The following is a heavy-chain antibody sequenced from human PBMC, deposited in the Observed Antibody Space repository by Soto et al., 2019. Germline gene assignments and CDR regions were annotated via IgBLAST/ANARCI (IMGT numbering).Heavy chain of an antibody. V-gene: IGHV3-48*03. CDR2: IHPSGQPI. D-gene: IGHD3-22*01. Sequence: EVQLVESGGGLIQPGGSLRLSCAASGFTFSTSEMYWVRQAPGKGLEWVSYIHPSGQPIFYADSVKGRFTISRDNAKNSLYLQMRSLRAEDSAVYYCARRDSRWGQGTMVTVSS. J-gene: IGHJ3*01. CDR3: ARRDSR. CDR1: GFTFSTSE.